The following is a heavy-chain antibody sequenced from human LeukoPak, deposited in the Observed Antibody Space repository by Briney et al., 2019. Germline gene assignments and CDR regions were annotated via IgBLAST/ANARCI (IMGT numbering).Heavy chain of an antibody. J-gene: IGHJ4*02. Sequence: GGSLRLSCAASGFSLSRYYMSWVRQAPGKGLEWVSAIDGSGTGTHYADSVKGRFTISRDNSKNTLYLQMNSLRAEDTAVYYCVKDETGSSWYNWGQGTLVTVSS. CDR2: IDGSGTGT. D-gene: IGHD2-15*01. CDR1: GFSLSRYY. CDR3: VKDETGSSWYN. V-gene: IGHV3-23*01.